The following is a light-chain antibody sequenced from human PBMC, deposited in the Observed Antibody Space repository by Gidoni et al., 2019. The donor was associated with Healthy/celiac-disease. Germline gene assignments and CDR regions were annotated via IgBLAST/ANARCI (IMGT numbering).Light chain of an antibody. CDR1: QSLLHSNGYNY. CDR3: MQALQTPLT. Sequence: DSVMTQSPLSLPVTPGEPASISCRSSQSLLHSNGYNYLDWYLQKPGQSPQLLIYLGSNRDSGVPDRFSGSGSGTDFTLQISRVEAEDVGVYYCMQALQTPLTFGGGTKVEIK. V-gene: IGKV2-28*01. J-gene: IGKJ4*01. CDR2: LGS.